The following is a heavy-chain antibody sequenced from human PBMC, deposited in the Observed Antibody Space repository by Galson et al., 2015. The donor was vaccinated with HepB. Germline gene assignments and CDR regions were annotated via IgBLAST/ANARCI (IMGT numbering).Heavy chain of an antibody. V-gene: IGHV3-33*01. CDR2: IWYDGSNK. J-gene: IGHJ6*02. CDR3: ARDYEYYDFWSGYYKRYYYYGMDV. Sequence: SLRLSCAASGFTFGSYGMHWVRQAPGKGLEWVAVIWYDGSNKYYADSVKGRFTISRDNSKNTLYLQMNSLRAEDTAVYYCARDYEYYDFWSGYYKRYYYYGMDVWGQGTTVTVSS. D-gene: IGHD3-3*01. CDR1: GFTFGSYG.